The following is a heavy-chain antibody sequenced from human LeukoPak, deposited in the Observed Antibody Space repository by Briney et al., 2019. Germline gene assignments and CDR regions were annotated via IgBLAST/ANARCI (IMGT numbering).Heavy chain of an antibody. CDR1: GFTLSSYA. V-gene: IGHV3-23*01. D-gene: IGHD3-9*01. CDR2: ISGSGGSK. CDR3: AKGHILTGSYYYYYGMDV. Sequence: GGSLRLSCAASGFTLSSYAMSWVRQAPGKGLEWVSAISGSGGSKYYADSVKGRFTISRGNSKNTLYLQMNSLRAEDTAVYYCAKGHILTGSYYYYYGMDVWGQGTTVTVSS. J-gene: IGHJ6*02.